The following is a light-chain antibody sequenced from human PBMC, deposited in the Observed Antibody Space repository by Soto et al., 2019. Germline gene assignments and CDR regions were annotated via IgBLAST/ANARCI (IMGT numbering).Light chain of an antibody. CDR3: WSYAASFTYV. J-gene: IGLJ1*01. Sequence: QSVLTQPASVSGSPGQSITISCTGSSSDVGSYTLVSWYQQHPGKVPKLMIYEVSKRPSGVSVRFSGSRSGNTASLTISGLQAEDEADYFCWSYAASFTYVFGTGTKVTVL. CDR2: EVS. V-gene: IGLV2-23*02. CDR1: SSDVGSYTL.